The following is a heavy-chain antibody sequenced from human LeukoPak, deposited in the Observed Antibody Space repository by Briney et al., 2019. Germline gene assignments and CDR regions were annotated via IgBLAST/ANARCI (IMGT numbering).Heavy chain of an antibody. J-gene: IGHJ5*02. CDR2: TYYRTKWSS. CDR1: GDSVSSTSAT. Sequence: SQTLSLTCAISGDSVSSTSATWNWIRQSPSRGLEWLGRTYYRTKWSSDHAVSVKGRITVKSDTSKNQFSLQLNSVTPEDTAVYYCARGPGWVDPWGQGTLVTVSS. V-gene: IGHV6-1*01. CDR3: ARGPGWVDP. D-gene: IGHD2-2*01.